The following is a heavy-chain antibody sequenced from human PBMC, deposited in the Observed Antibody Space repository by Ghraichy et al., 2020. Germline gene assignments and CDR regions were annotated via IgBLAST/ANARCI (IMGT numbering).Heavy chain of an antibody. D-gene: IGHD3-10*01. V-gene: IGHV4-61*01. CDR3: ARDQGGSGGWFDP. Sequence: SETLSLTCTVSGGSVSSGSYYWSWIRQPPGKGLEWIGYIYYSGSTNYNPSLKSRVTLSVDTSKNQFSLKLSSVTAADTAVYYCARDQGGSGGWFDPWGQGTLVTVSS. CDR2: IYYSGST. CDR1: GGSVSSGSYY. J-gene: IGHJ5*02.